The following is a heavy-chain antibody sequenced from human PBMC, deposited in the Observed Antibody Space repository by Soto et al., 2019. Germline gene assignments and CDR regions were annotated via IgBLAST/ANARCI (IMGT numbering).Heavy chain of an antibody. J-gene: IGHJ4*02. D-gene: IGHD1-26*01. V-gene: IGHV3-23*01. CDR2: ITRTDST. CDR1: GFTFSNYA. CDR3: AKALVGEVGATDY. Sequence: GGSLRLSCTASGFTFSNYAMSWVRQAPGKGLEWVSAITRTDSTYYADSVKGRFTISRDNSRNTLYLQMNSLGAEDAALYYCAKALVGEVGATDYWGQGTLVTSPQ.